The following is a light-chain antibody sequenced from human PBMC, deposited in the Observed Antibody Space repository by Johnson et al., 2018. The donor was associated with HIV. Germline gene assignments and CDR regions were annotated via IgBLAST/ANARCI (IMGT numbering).Light chain of an antibody. CDR2: DNN. CDR1: SSNIGNNY. Sequence: QPVLTQPPSVSAAPGQRVTISCSGSSSNIGNNYVSWYQQLPGTAPKLLIYDNNKRPSGIPDRFSGSKSGTSANLAITGLQPGDEADYYCGTWDSSLSAYVFGTGTKVTVL. CDR3: GTWDSSLSAYV. V-gene: IGLV1-51*01. J-gene: IGLJ1*01.